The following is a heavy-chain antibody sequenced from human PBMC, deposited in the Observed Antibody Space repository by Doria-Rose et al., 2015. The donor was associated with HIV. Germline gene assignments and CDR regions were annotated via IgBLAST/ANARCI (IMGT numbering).Heavy chain of an antibody. CDR3: ARGLMATVRGSDAFDI. Sequence: CAVSGFTFSSYSMNWVRQAPGKGLEWVSSISSSSSYIYYADSVNGRFTISRDNAKNSLYLQMKSLRAEDTAVYYCARGLMATVRGSDAFDIWGQGTKVTVSS. J-gene: IGHJ3*02. V-gene: IGHV3-21*01. CDR1: GFTFSSYS. CDR2: ISSSSSYI. D-gene: IGHD4-4*01.